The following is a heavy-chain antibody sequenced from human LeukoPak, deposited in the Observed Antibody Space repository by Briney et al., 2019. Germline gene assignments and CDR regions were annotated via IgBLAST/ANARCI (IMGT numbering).Heavy chain of an antibody. CDR1: GFTFTTYS. Sequence: AGGSLRLSCAASGFTFTTYSMHWVRQAPGKGLEWVAVISGDGNIKWTADSVKGRFTISRDNSKNTLYLQMNSLRPEDTAVYYCAREDPYIVALPADGRYFDCWGQGTLVAVSS. J-gene: IGHJ4*02. CDR3: AREDPYIVALPADGRYFDC. D-gene: IGHD2-2*01. V-gene: IGHV3-30-3*01. CDR2: ISGDGNIK.